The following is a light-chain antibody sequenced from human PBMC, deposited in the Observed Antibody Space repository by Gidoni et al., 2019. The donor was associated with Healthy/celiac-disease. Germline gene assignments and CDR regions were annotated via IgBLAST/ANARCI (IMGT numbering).Light chain of an antibody. CDR3: QQYGSSPRT. CDR2: GAS. V-gene: IGKV3-20*01. Sequence: SVSSSYSAWYQQKPGQAPRLLIYGASSRATGIPDRFSGSGSGTDFTLTISRLEPEDFAVYYCQQYGSSPRTFGQGTKVEIK. CDR1: SVSSSY. J-gene: IGKJ1*01.